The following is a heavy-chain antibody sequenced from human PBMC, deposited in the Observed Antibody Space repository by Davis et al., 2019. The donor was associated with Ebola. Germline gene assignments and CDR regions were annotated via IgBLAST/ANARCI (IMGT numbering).Heavy chain of an antibody. J-gene: IGHJ4*02. CDR2: ISSSSSYI. CDR1: GFTFSIYG. D-gene: IGHD5-18*01. CDR3: ARVAAGYSYFDY. V-gene: IGHV3-21*01. Sequence: PGGSLRLSCAASGFTFSIYGMHWVRQAPGKGLEWVSSISSSSSYIYYADSVKGRFTISRDNAKNSLYLQMNSLRAEDTAVYYCARVAAGYSYFDYWGQGTLVTVSS.